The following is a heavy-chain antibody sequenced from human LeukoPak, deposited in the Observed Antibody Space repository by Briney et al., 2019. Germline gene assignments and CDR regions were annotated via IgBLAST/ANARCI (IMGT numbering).Heavy chain of an antibody. CDR2: IYYNGST. CDR1: GGSFSSSSYY. Sequence: SETLSLTCTASGGSFSSSSYYWGWIRQPPGKGLEWIGSIYYNGSTSYNPSLKSRVTISVDTSKNQFSLKLSSVTAADTAVYYCARDGGSSWYYFDYWGQGTLVTVSS. J-gene: IGHJ4*02. CDR3: ARDGGSSWYYFDY. D-gene: IGHD6-13*01. V-gene: IGHV4-39*07.